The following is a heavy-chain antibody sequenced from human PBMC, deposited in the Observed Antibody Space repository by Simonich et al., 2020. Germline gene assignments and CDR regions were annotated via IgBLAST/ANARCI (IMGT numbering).Heavy chain of an antibody. CDR3: ARVRFEAFDI. CDR1: GYTFTGYY. Sequence: QVQLVQSGAEVKKPGASVKVSCKASGYTFTGYYMHWVRQAPGQGLGRMGWRNPKSGGTNYAKKFQGRVTMTRDTSISTAYRELSRLRSDDTAVYYCARVRFEAFDIWGQGTMVTVSS. CDR2: RNPKSGGT. J-gene: IGHJ3*02. V-gene: IGHV1-2*02.